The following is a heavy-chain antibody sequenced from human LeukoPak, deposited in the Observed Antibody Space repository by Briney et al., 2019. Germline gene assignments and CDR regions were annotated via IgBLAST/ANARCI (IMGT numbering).Heavy chain of an antibody. CDR1: GFTFSTYA. J-gene: IGHJ4*02. CDR2: ISGDGGTI. V-gene: IGHV3-23*01. D-gene: IGHD3-10*01. CDR3: ASRRITMGD. Sequence: GGSLRLSCAASGFTFSTYAMSWVRQAPGKGLEWVSAISGDGGTIYYADSVKGRFTISRDNSKNTLYLQMNSLRAEDTAVYYCASRRITMGDWGQGTLVTVSS.